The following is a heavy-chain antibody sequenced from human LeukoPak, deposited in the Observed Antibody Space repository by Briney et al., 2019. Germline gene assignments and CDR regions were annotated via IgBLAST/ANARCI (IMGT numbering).Heavy chain of an antibody. CDR2: ISGSGDST. J-gene: IGHJ4*02. CDR1: GFTFSSYE. V-gene: IGHV3-23*01. D-gene: IGHD2-2*01. CDR3: AKSAYISTSSKYFDY. Sequence: GGSLRLSCAASGFTFSSYEMNWVRQAPGKGLEWVSAISGSGDSTYYADSVKGRFSISRDNSKNTLYLQMNSLRAEGTALYYCAKSAYISTSSKYFDYWGQGTLVTVSS.